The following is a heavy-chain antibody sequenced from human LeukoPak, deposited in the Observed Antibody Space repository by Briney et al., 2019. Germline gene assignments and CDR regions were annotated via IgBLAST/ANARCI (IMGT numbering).Heavy chain of an antibody. CDR2: ISTSSSYI. D-gene: IGHD6-19*01. CDR1: GFTFSSYS. V-gene: IGHV3-21*01. CDR3: ARGHVAVAAHDDAFDI. J-gene: IGHJ3*02. Sequence: PGGSLRLSCAASGFTFSSYSMNWARQAPRKGLEWVSSISTSSSYIYYADSLKGRFTISRDNAKNSLYLQMNSLRAEDTAVYYCARGHVAVAAHDDAFDIWGQGTMVTVSS.